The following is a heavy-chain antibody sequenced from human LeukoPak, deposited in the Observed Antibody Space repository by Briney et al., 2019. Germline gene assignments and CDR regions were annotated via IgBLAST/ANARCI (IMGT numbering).Heavy chain of an antibody. CDR2: IYYSGST. V-gene: IGHV4-59*01. J-gene: IGHJ6*04. CDR1: GGSISSYY. D-gene: IGHD2-2*01. CDR3: ARVVRGCSSTSCYVRDYYYYGMDV. Sequence: PSETLSLTCTVSGGSISSYYWSWIRQPPGKGLEWIGYIYYSGSTNYNPSLKSRVTISVDTSKNQFSLKLSSVTAADTAVYYCARVVRGCSSTSCYVRDYYYYGMDVWGKGTTVTVSS.